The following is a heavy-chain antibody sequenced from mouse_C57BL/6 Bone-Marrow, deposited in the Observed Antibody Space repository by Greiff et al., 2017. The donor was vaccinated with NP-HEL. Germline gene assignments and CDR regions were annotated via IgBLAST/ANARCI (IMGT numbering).Heavy chain of an antibody. CDR3: ARHLPFGGNAMDY. Sequence: EVKLEESGGGLVQPGGSLKLSCAASGFTFSDYYMYWVRQTPEKRLEWVAYISNGGGSTYYPDTVKGRFTISRDNAKNTLYLQMSRLKSEDTAMYYCARHLPFGGNAMDYWGQGTSVTVSS. D-gene: IGHD2-1*01. J-gene: IGHJ4*01. V-gene: IGHV5-12*01. CDR1: GFTFSDYY. CDR2: ISNGGGST.